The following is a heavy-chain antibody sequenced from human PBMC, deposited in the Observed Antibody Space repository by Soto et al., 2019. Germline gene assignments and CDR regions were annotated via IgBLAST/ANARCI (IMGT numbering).Heavy chain of an antibody. CDR2: INAGNGNT. Sequence: GASVKVSCKASGYTFTSYAMHWVRQAPGQRLEWMGWINAGNGNTKYSQKFQGRVTITRDTSASTAYMELSSLRSEDTAVYYCARDSEAARPLFDYWGQGTLVTVSS. CDR1: GYTFTSYA. D-gene: IGHD6-6*01. V-gene: IGHV1-3*01. J-gene: IGHJ4*02. CDR3: ARDSEAARPLFDY.